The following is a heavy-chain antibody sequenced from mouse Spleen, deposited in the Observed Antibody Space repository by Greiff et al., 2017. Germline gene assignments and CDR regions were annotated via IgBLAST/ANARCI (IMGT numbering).Heavy chain of an antibody. V-gene: IGHV1-54*01. J-gene: IGHJ3*01. Sequence: QVQLKESGAELVRPGTSVKVSCKASGYAFTNYLIEWVKQRPGQGLEWIGVINPGSGGTNYNEKFKGKATLTADKSSSTAYMQLSSLTSDDSAVYFCARVFAYWGQGTLVTVSA. CDR3: ARVFAY. CDR1: GYAFTNYL. CDR2: INPGSGGT.